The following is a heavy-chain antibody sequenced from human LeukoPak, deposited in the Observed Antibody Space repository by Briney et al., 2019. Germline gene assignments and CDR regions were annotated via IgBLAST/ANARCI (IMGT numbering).Heavy chain of an antibody. CDR1: GYTFTSYD. Sequence: ASVKVSCKASGYTFTSYDINWVRQATGQGLGWMGWMHPNSGNTGYAQNFQGRVTMTRNTSISTAYMELSSLRSEDTAVYYCARAAGIAAAGNDYFDYWGQGTLVTVSS. CDR3: ARAAGIAAAGNDYFDY. V-gene: IGHV1-8*01. CDR2: MHPNSGNT. J-gene: IGHJ4*02. D-gene: IGHD6-13*01.